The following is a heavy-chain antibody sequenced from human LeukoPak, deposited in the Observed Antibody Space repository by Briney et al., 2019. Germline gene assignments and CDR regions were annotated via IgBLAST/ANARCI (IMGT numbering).Heavy chain of an antibody. Sequence: ASVKVSCKASGYTFTGYYMHWVRQAPGQGLEWMGWINPNSGGTNYAQKFQGRVTMTRDTSISTAYMELSRLRSDDTAVYYCARVLLAAAKGRGAFDIWGQGTMVTVSS. CDR2: INPNSGGT. V-gene: IGHV1-2*02. CDR1: GYTFTGYY. J-gene: IGHJ3*02. D-gene: IGHD6-13*01. CDR3: ARVLLAAAKGRGAFDI.